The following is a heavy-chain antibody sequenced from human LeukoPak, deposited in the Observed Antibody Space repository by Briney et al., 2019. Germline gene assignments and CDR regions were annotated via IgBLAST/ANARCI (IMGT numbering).Heavy chain of an antibody. V-gene: IGHV3-21*01. CDR1: GFTFSIYE. CDR2: ISSSSSYI. J-gene: IGHJ4*02. D-gene: IGHD1/OR15-1a*01. CDR3: AKDSPSRTATTEIPVDY. Sequence: GGSLRLSCGASGFTFSIYEMNWVRQAPGKGLEWVSSISSSSSYIYFANSVRGRFTIYRDNAKNSLYLQMNSLRVEDTAVYYCAKDSPSRTATTEIPVDYWGQGTLVTVSS.